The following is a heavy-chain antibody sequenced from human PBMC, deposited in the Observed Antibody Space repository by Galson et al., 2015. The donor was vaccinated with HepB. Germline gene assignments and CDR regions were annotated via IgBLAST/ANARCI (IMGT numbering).Heavy chain of an antibody. J-gene: IGHJ4*02. CDR3: ARAYYYDTPLDY. CDR2: ISSSSSII. D-gene: IGHD3-22*01. V-gene: IGHV3-48*02. Sequence: SLRLSCAASGFTFSSYSMNWVRQAPGKGLEWVSYISSSSSIIYYADSVKGRFTISRDNAKNSLYLQMNSLRDEDTAVYYCARAYYYDTPLDYWGQGALVTVSS. CDR1: GFTFSSYS.